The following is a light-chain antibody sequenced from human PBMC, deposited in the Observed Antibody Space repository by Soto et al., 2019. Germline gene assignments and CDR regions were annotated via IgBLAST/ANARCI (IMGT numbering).Light chain of an antibody. J-gene: IGLJ2*01. Sequence: QSVLTQPPSVSAAPGQTVTISCSGSSSNIGNNYVSWYQQLPGTAPKLLIYDNNKRPSGIPDRFSGSKSGTSATLGITGLQTGDEADYYCGTWASSLSVVFGGGTKLTVL. CDR1: SSNIGNNY. CDR3: GTWASSLSVV. CDR2: DNN. V-gene: IGLV1-51*01.